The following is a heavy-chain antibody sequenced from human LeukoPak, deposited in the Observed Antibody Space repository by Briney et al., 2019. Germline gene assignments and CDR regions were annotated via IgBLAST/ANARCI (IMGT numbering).Heavy chain of an antibody. CDR3: ARNESSGYFDS. V-gene: IGHV4-38-2*01. J-gene: IGHJ4*02. CDR1: DYSISSGYC. CDR2: IYYSGST. Sequence: SETLSLTCAVSDYSISSGYCWGWIRQPPGKGLEWIGSIYYSGSTDYNPSLKSRVTISVDTSKKQFSLKLSSVTAADTAVYYCARNESSGYFDSWGQGTLVTVSS. D-gene: IGHD3-22*01.